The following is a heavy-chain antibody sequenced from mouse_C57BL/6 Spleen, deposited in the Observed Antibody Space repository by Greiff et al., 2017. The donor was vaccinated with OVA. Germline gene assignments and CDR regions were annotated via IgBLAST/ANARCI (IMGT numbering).Heavy chain of an antibody. CDR1: GFTFSSYA. J-gene: IGHJ4*01. V-gene: IGHV5-4*01. CDR3: AREGAMDY. CDR2: ISDGGSYT. Sequence: EVKVEESGGGLVKPGGSLKLSCAASGFTFSSYAMSWVRQTPEKRLEWVATISDGGSYTYYPDNVKGRFTISRDNAKNNLYLQMSHLKSEDTAMYYCAREGAMDYWGQGTSVTVSS.